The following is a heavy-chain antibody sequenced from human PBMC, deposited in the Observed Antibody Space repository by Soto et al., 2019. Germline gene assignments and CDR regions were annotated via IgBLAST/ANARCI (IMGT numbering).Heavy chain of an antibody. Sequence: SETLSLTCTVSLGSITGYYWSWIRQSPGKGLEWIGCSYYTGATNYNPSLKSRVTISVVTSKNQFSLTLSSATAADTAVYYCARERTPRTGFDYWGQGTLVTVSS. D-gene: IGHD7-27*01. J-gene: IGHJ4*02. CDR2: SYYTGAT. CDR3: ARERTPRTGFDY. CDR1: LGSITGYY. V-gene: IGHV4-59*01.